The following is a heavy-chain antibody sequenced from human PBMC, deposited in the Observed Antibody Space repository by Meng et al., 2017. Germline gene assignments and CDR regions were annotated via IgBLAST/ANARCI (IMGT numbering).Heavy chain of an antibody. Sequence: QGALQVGGAGLLKPSETLSLTCAVYGGSFSGYYWSWIRQPPGKGLEWIGEINHSGSTNYNPSLKSRVTISVDTSKNQFSLKLSSVTAADTAVYYCARGGTGYYYDSSGYVRTYYFDYWGQGTLVTVSS. CDR3: ARGGTGYYYDSSGYVRTYYFDY. J-gene: IGHJ4*02. D-gene: IGHD3-22*01. V-gene: IGHV4-34*01. CDR1: GGSFSGYY. CDR2: INHSGST.